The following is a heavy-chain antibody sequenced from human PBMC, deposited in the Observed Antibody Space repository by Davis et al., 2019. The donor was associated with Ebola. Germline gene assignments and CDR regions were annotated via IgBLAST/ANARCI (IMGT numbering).Heavy chain of an antibody. V-gene: IGHV3-9*01. CDR3: ARDKTGYSSSWHEDGYDMDV. CDR1: GFIFDDYA. D-gene: IGHD6-13*01. J-gene: IGHJ6*02. Sequence: SLKLSCAASGFIFDDYAMHWVRQAPGKGLEWVSGISWDSGSIGYADSVKGRFTISRDNAKNTLYLQMNSLRAEDTAVYYCARDKTGYSSSWHEDGYDMDVWGQGTTVTVSS. CDR2: ISWDSGSI.